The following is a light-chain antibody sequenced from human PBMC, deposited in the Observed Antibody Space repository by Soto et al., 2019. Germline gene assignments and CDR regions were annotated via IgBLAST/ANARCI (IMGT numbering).Light chain of an antibody. CDR1: QSVSSY. J-gene: IGKJ1*01. V-gene: IGKV3-11*01. CDR2: DAS. Sequence: EIVMTQSPATLSVSPGERATLSCRASQSVSSYLAWYQQKPGQAPRLLIYDASNRATGIPARFSGSGSGTDFTHTISSLEAEDFAVYYCQQRSNWHRTFGQGTKVEIK. CDR3: QQRSNWHRT.